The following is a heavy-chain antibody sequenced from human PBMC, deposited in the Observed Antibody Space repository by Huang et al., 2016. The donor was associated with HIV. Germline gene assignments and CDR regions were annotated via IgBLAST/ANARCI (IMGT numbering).Heavy chain of an antibody. CDR1: GFTFSTYN. V-gene: IGHV3-48*01. Sequence: EVQLMESGGGLVQPGGSLRLSCAASGFTFSTYNMNWVRQAPGDGLACVSYMTGSSGSIYSADSVKGRVTIARDNAKNSLYLQMNSLRAEDTAVYYCARFGSYYYGSGSYLDAFDIWGQGTMVTVSS. CDR2: MTGSSGSI. CDR3: ARFGSYYYGSGSYLDAFDI. J-gene: IGHJ3*02. D-gene: IGHD3-10*01.